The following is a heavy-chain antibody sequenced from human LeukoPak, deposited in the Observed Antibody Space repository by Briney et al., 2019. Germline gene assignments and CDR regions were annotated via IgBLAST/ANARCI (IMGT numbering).Heavy chain of an antibody. D-gene: IGHD3-3*01. CDR3: ARDRNTDFWSGYYTNYFDY. Sequence: GGSLRLSCAASGFTSSTYWMSWVRQAPGKGLEWVANIKQDGSEKYYVDTVKGRFTISRDNAKNSLYLQMNSLRAEDTAVYYCARDRNTDFWSGYYTNYFDYWGQGTLVTVSS. V-gene: IGHV3-7*01. CDR1: GFTSSTYW. J-gene: IGHJ4*02. CDR2: IKQDGSEK.